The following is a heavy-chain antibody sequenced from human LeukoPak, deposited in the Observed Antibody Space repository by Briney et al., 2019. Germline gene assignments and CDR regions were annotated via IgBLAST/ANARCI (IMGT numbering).Heavy chain of an antibody. D-gene: IGHD3-3*01. CDR2: IYPGDSDT. Sequence: GESLRISCKGSGYTFSSYWIGWVRQMPGRGLEWMGIIYPGDSDTRYSPSLQGQVTISVDTSIGTAYLQWSSLKASDTAIYYCARQNDFRLDYWGQGTLVTVSS. V-gene: IGHV5-51*01. CDR1: GYTFSSYW. J-gene: IGHJ4*02. CDR3: ARQNDFRLDY.